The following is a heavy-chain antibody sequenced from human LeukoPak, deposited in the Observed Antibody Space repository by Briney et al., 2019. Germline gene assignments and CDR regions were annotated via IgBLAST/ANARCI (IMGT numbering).Heavy chain of an antibody. J-gene: IGHJ4*02. Sequence: GESLKISCKGSGYSFSNYWIAWVRRMPGKGLEWMGMIFPADSDTRYSPSLQGQVTISVDKSINTPYLQWSSLKASDSAMYYCARPPAVGATSFDYWGPGTLVTVSS. CDR3: ARPPAVGATSFDY. CDR2: IFPADSDT. V-gene: IGHV5-51*01. CDR1: GYSFSNYW. D-gene: IGHD1-26*01.